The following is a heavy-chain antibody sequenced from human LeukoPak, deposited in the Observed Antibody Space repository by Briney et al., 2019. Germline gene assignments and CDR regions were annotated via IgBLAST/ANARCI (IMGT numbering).Heavy chain of an antibody. CDR2: INPNSGGT. J-gene: IGHJ3*01. Sequence: ASVKVSCKASGYTFTGYYMHWVRQAPGQGLEWMGWINPNSGGTNYAQKFQVRVTMTRDTSTSTAYMELSRLRADDTAVYYCARGRKIAVAGTSACDLWGQGTMVTVSS. D-gene: IGHD6-19*01. V-gene: IGHV1-2*02. CDR1: GYTFTGYY. CDR3: ARGRKIAVAGTSACDL.